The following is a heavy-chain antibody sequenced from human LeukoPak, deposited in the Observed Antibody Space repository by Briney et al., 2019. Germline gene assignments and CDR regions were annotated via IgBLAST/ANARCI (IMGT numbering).Heavy chain of an antibody. CDR1: GGTFSSYA. J-gene: IGHJ6*02. Sequence: GSSVKVSCKASGGTFSSYAISWVRQAPGQGLERMGRIIPILGIANYAQKFQGRVTITADKSTSTAYMELSSLRSEDTAVYYCARDIGYGMDVWGQGTTVTVSS. V-gene: IGHV1-69*04. D-gene: IGHD1-26*01. CDR3: ARDIGYGMDV. CDR2: IIPILGIA.